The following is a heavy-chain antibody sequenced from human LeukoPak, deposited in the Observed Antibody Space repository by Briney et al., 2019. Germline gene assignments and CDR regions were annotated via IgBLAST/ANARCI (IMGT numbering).Heavy chain of an antibody. CDR1: GYTFIDYY. J-gene: IGHJ6*03. CDR3: ARAGDYYMDV. D-gene: IGHD6-19*01. V-gene: IGHV1-8*02. CDR2: MNPNSGNT. Sequence: GASVKVSCKASGYTFIDYYIHWVRQATGQGLEWMGWMNPNSGNTGYAQKFQGRVTMTRNTSISTAYMELSSLRSEDTAVYYCARAGDYYMDVWGKGTTVTISS.